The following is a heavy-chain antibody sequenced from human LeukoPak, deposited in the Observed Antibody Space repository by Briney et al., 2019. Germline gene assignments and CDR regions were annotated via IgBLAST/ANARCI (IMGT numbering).Heavy chain of an antibody. CDR2: IKHDGGER. D-gene: IGHD6-19*01. CDR3: ARKFTVAGINWYFDL. V-gene: IGHV3-7*01. CDR1: GFTVSTYW. J-gene: IGHJ2*01. Sequence: QLGGSPRLSCAASGFTVSTYWMGWVRQVPGKGLEWVANIKHDGGERYYVDSVKGRFTISRVNAKNSLYLQMDSLRADDTAVYFCARKFTVAGINWYFDLWGRGTLVTVSS.